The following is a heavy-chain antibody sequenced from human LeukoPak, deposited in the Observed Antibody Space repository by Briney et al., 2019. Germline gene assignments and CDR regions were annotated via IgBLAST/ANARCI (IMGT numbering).Heavy chain of an antibody. CDR2: VYRGGST. CDR1: GFTVSYNY. D-gene: IGHD6-6*01. CDR3: AKVFSSSFDY. Sequence: PGGSLRLSCAASGFTVSYNYMSWVRQAPGKGLEWVSIVYRGGSTYYADSVKGRFTISRDNSKNTLYLQMNSLRAEDTAVYYCAKVFSSSFDYWGQGTLVTVSS. J-gene: IGHJ4*02. V-gene: IGHV3-53*01.